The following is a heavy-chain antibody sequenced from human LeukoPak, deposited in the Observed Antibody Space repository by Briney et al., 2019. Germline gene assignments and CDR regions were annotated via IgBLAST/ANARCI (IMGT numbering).Heavy chain of an antibody. CDR3: AKRYYDFPLDY. Sequence: PGGSLRLSCAASGFTFSIYAMNWVRQAPGKGLEWVSSISAKGGETHYADSVKGRFTISRDNSKNTLYLQINNPRVEDTAVYYCAKRYYDFPLDYWGQGTLVTVSS. CDR2: ISAKGGET. D-gene: IGHD3-3*01. CDR1: GFTFSIYA. J-gene: IGHJ4*02. V-gene: IGHV3-23*01.